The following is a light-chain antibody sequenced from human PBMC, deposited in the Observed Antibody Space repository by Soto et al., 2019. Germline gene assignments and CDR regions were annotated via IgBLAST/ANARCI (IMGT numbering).Light chain of an antibody. CDR3: SSYAGTNNYMI. CDR2: EVS. V-gene: IGLV2-8*01. J-gene: IGLJ2*01. CDR1: SSDVGGYNY. Sequence: QSALTQPPSASGSPGQSVTISCTGTSSDVGGYNYVSWYQQDPGKAPKLIISEVSKRPSGVPNRFSGSKSGNTASLTVSGLQADDEAHYYCSSYAGTNNYMIFGGGTKVTVL.